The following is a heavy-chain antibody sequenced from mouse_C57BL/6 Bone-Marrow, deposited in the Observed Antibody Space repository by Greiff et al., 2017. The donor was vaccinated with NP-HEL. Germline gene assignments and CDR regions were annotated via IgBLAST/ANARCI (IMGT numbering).Heavy chain of an antibody. CDR2: IYPGDGDT. Sequence: VKLMESGPELVKPGASVKISCKASGYAFSSSWMNWVKQRPGKGLEWIGRIYPGDGDTNYNGKFKGKATLTADKSSSTAYMQLSSLTSEDSAVYFCARGGVMDYWGQGTSVTVSS. CDR3: ARGGVMDY. CDR1: GYAFSSSW. V-gene: IGHV1-82*01. J-gene: IGHJ4*01.